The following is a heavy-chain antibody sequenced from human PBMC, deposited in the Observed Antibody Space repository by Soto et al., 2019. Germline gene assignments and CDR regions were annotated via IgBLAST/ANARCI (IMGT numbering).Heavy chain of an antibody. CDR1: GYTFTSYA. CDR3: ARDGRERSSTSYYGMDV. CDR2: INAGNGNT. J-gene: IGHJ6*02. D-gene: IGHD2-2*01. Sequence: VASVKVSCKASGYTFTSYAMHWVRQAPGQRLEWMGWINAGNGNTKYSQKFQGRVTITRDTSASTAYMELSSLRSEDTAVYYCARDGRERSSTSYYGMDVWGQGTTVTVSS. V-gene: IGHV1-3*01.